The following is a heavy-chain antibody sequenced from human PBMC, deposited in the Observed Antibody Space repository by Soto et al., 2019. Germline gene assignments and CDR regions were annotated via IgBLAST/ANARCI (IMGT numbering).Heavy chain of an antibody. CDR1: GYTFTDFY. D-gene: IGHD2-15*01. CDR2: VNPNTGVT. V-gene: IGHV1-2*02. J-gene: IGHJ4*02. Sequence: ASVKVSCKASGYTFTDFYMHWVRRAPGQGLEWMGWVNPNTGVTNYAQKFQGRVTITADESTSTAYMELSSLRSEDTAVYYCARSGGSCYLCFPYWGQGTLVTVSS. CDR3: ARSGGSCYLCFPY.